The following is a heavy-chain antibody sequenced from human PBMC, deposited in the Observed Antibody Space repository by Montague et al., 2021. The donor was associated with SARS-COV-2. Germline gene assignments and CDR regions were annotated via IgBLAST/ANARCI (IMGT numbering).Heavy chain of an antibody. CDR3: ARGGGYSYGSLDY. D-gene: IGHD5-18*01. J-gene: IGHJ4*02. CDR2: INHSGST. V-gene: IGHV4-34*01. Sequence: SETLSLTCAVYGGSFSGYYWSWIRQPPGKGLEWIGEINHSGSTNYNPSLKSRVTISVDTSKNQFSLKLSSVTAADMAVYYCARGGGYSYGSLDYWGQGTLVTVSS. CDR1: GGSFSGYY.